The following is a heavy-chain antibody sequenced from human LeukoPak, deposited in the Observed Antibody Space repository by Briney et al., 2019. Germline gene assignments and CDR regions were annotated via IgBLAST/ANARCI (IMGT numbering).Heavy chain of an antibody. CDR2: ISIDGSSI. V-gene: IGHV3-74*03. D-gene: IGHD3/OR15-3a*01. CDR3: TRDSNGLSL. Sequence: PGGSLRLSCAASGFTFSSSSMDWVRQAPGKGLVWVSRISIDGSSIAYADSVKGRFTASRDNAKNTLYLQMNSLRAEDTAVYYCTRDSNGLSLWGQGTLVTVSS. J-gene: IGHJ4*02. CDR1: GFTFSSSS.